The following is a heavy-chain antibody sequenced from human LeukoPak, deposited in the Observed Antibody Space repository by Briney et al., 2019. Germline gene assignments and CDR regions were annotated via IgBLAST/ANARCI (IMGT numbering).Heavy chain of an antibody. D-gene: IGHD6-13*01. CDR1: GFTFSSYG. CDR2: ISYDGRNK. CDR3: AKDLGVYSSTWYPSDY. V-gene: IGHV3-30*18. J-gene: IGHJ4*02. Sequence: GGSLRLSCAASGFTFSSYGMHWVRQAPDKGLECVAVISYDGRNKYYADSVTGRFTISRDNSKNTLYLQMNSLRTEDTAVYYCAKDLGVYSSTWYPSDYWGQGTLVTVSS.